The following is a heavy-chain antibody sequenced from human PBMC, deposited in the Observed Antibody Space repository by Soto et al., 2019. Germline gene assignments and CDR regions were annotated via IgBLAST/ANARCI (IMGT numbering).Heavy chain of an antibody. V-gene: IGHV4-34*02. D-gene: IGHD1-7*01. CDR2: VDHRGST. Sequence: QVHLQQRGAGLLKPSETLSLNCVVSGESFSGYYWSWIRQTPGMGLEWIGEVDHRGSTTYNPSLKNRASISRDSSKSLFSLGLTSVTAAVTALYFCARYEYGNSLYGVDVWGQWTRVTVSS. J-gene: IGHJ6*02. CDR3: ARYEYGNSLYGVDV. CDR1: GESFSGYY.